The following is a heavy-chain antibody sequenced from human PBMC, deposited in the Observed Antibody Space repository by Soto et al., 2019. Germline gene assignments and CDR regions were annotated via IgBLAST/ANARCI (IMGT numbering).Heavy chain of an antibody. J-gene: IGHJ4*02. Sequence: EVQLLESGGDLVRPGESLRLSCAASGFNFNKYAMSWVRQAPGEGLEWVSGISCCGGTASYADSVKGRFTIARDDSKNTLFLQMNSLRVEDTAEYYCAKADGEQWLLPHLENWGRGTLVTVS. CDR3: AKADGEQWLLPHLEN. CDR2: ISCCGGTA. V-gene: IGHV3-23*01. CDR1: GFNFNKYA. D-gene: IGHD6-19*01.